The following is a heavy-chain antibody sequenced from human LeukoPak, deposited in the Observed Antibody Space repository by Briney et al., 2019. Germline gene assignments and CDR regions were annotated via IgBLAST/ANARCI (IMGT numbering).Heavy chain of an antibody. CDR1: RYTFTGYY. J-gene: IGHJ3*02. D-gene: IGHD6-19*01. V-gene: IGHV1-2*02. CDR3: ARVRRGWFDAFDI. Sequence: ASVKVSCKASRYTFTGYYMHWVRQAPGQGLEWMGWINPNSGGTNYAQKFQGRVTMTRDTSISTAYMELSRLRSDDTAVYYCARVRRGWFDAFDIWGQGTMVTVSS. CDR2: INPNSGGT.